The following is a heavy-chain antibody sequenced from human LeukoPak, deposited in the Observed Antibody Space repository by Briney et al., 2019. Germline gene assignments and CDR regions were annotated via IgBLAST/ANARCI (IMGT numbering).Heavy chain of an antibody. Sequence: GGSLRLSCAASGFTFRSDGMTWVRQAPGKGIQWVSSISGGGVNTYYADSVKGRFTISRDNSRNTVYLQMNRLRVDDTATYYCAKAWTAGYDRAFFDSWGQGTLVTVSS. D-gene: IGHD3-3*01. J-gene: IGHJ4*02. V-gene: IGHV3-23*01. CDR2: ISGGGVNT. CDR3: AKAWTAGYDRAFFDS. CDR1: GFTFRSDG.